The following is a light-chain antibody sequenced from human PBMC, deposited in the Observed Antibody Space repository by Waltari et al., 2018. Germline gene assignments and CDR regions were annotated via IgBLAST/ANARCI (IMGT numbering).Light chain of an antibody. CDR3: QSYDTSLSVV. Sequence: QSVLTQPPSVSGAPGQRVTIPCTGSGSNIRAGSPVHWYQQLPRAAPKLLIYGSTSRPLGVPARFFGSTSGTSASLAIIGLQAEDEADYYCQSYDTSLSVVFGGGTKLTVL. CDR1: GSNIRAGSP. V-gene: IGLV1-40*01. CDR2: GST. J-gene: IGLJ3*02.